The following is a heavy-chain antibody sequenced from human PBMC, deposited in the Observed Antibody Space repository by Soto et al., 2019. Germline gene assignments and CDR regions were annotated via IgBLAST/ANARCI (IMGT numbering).Heavy chain of an antibody. V-gene: IGHV4-59*12. J-gene: IGHJ6*03. CDR2: IYYNGNT. CDR3: SRDSYGDSARDYYYYMDV. CDR1: GGSINDYY. D-gene: IGHD4-17*01. Sequence: SETLSLTCSVSGGSINDYYWSWIRQPPGKGLEWIGYIYYNGNTNYNPSLKSRATISLYASKNQFSLKLTSVTAADTAVYFCSRDSYGDSARDYYYYMDVWGRGTTVTVSS.